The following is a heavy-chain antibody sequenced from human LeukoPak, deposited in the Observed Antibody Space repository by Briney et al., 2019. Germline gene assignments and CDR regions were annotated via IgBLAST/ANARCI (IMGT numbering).Heavy chain of an antibody. J-gene: IGHJ4*02. CDR2: INDSGST. CDR1: GGAFSNYF. Sequence: PSETLSLTCAVSGGAFSNYFWTWIRQPPGKGLEWIAEINDSGSTNSNSALRSRVAISLDTSKNQFSLRLTSVTAADTAVYYCARGQYCSTTTCYSARRYFDFWGQGALVTVSS. CDR3: ARGQYCSTTTCYSARRYFDF. D-gene: IGHD2-2*01. V-gene: IGHV4-34*01.